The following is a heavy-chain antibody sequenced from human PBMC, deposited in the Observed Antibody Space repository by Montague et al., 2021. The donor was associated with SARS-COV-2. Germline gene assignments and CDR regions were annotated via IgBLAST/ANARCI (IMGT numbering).Heavy chain of an antibody. CDR2: IWYDGSNK. CDR1: GFTFITYG. Sequence: SLRLSCAASGFTFITYGMHWVRQAPGKGLDWVAVIWYDGSNKYYADSFKGRFTISRDNSKNTLYLQMNSLRAEDTAVYYCAREEVWDSSGYHIDYWGQGTLVTVSS. J-gene: IGHJ4*02. D-gene: IGHD3-22*01. CDR3: AREEVWDSSGYHIDY. V-gene: IGHV3-33*01.